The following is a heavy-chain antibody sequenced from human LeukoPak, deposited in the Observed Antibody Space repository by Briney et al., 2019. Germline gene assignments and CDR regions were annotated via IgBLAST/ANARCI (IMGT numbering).Heavy chain of an antibody. CDR1: GFTFSSYW. Sequence: GGSLRLSCAASGFTFSSYWMHWVRQAPGKGLVWVSRINSGGSSTNYADSVKGRFTISRDNAKNTLYLQMNSLRAEDTALYHCARDRCSSTSCYWFDPWGQGTLVTVSS. V-gene: IGHV3-74*01. CDR3: ARDRCSSTSCYWFDP. J-gene: IGHJ5*02. CDR2: INSGGSST. D-gene: IGHD2-2*01.